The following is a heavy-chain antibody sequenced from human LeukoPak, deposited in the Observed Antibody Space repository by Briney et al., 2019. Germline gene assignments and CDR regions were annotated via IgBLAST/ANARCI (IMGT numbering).Heavy chain of an antibody. CDR3: AVSPGATLDH. D-gene: IGHD1-26*01. J-gene: IGHJ4*02. CDR1: GFTFSSSW. Sequence: GGSLRLSCAASGFTFSSSWMHWVRQSPGKGLVWLSRMNSDGSITRYADSVKGRFTISRDNAKNTLYLQMDSLRVEDTGLYYCAVSPGATLDHWGQGTLVGVSS. V-gene: IGHV3-74*01. CDR2: MNSDGSIT.